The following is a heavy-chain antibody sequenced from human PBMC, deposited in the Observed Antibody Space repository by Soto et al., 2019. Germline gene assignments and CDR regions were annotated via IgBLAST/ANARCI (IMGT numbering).Heavy chain of an antibody. CDR2: MNPNSGNT. CDR1: GYTFTSYD. V-gene: IGHV1-8*01. Sequence: ASVKVSCKASGYTFTSYDINWVRQATGQGLEWMGWMNPNSGNTGYAQKFQGRVTMTRNTSISTAYMELSSLRSEDTAVYYCAINWPGVKWLRLRHEIDYWGQGTLVTVSS. J-gene: IGHJ4*02. CDR3: AINWPGVKWLRLRHEIDY. D-gene: IGHD5-12*01.